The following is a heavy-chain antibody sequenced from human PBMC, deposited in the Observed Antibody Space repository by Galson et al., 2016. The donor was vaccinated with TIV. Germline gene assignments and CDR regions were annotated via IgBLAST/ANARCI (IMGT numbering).Heavy chain of an antibody. CDR1: GDSISSGSFY. Sequence: TLSLTCSVSGDSISSGSFYWSWVRQPAGKGLEWIGRVYAGGSTIYNPSLMSRLTISVDTSKNQLSLKLTSVTAADTAIYYCAREGAVRWPCNGFDIWGQGTMVTISS. V-gene: IGHV4-61*02. J-gene: IGHJ3*02. D-gene: IGHD4-23*01. CDR2: VYAGGST. CDR3: AREGAVRWPCNGFDI.